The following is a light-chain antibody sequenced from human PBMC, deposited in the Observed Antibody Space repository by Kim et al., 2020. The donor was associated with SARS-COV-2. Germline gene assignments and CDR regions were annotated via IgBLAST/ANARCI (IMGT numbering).Light chain of an antibody. CDR1: SSDVGGYNY. CDR3: CSYAGSYTYV. J-gene: IGLJ1*01. Sequence: GQSVTISCTGTSSDVGGYNYVSWYQQHPGKAPKLMIYDVSKRPSGVPDRFSGSKSGNTPSLTISGLQAEDEADYYCCSYAGSYTYVFGTGTKVTVL. V-gene: IGLV2-11*01. CDR2: DVS.